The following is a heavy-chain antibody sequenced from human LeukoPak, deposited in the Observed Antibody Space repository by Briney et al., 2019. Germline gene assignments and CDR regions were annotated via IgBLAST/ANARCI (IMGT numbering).Heavy chain of an antibody. D-gene: IGHD6-19*01. CDR2: IDSDGSNT. J-gene: IGHJ3*02. CDR3: ARDVVLAGTDAFDI. V-gene: IGHV3-74*01. Sequence: GVSLRLSCAASGFTFSIYWIHWVRQVRGKGLVWVSRIDSDGSNTIYADSVRGRFTISRDNAKDTVFLQMNRLRGEDTAVYYCARDVVLAGTDAFDIWGQGTVVSVAS. CDR1: GFTFSIYW.